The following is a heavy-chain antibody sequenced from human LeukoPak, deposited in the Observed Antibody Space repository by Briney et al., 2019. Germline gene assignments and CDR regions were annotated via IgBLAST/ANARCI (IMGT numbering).Heavy chain of an antibody. CDR1: GFTFSSYW. Sequence: GGSLRLSCAASGFTFSSYWMSWVRQAPGKGLEWVANIKQDGSEKYHVDSVKGRFTVSRDNGKNSLYLQMSSLRAEDTAVYYCARGIVGELLSYYYYYMDVWGKGTTVTVSS. D-gene: IGHD3-10*01. CDR3: ARGIVGELLSYYYYYMDV. V-gene: IGHV3-7*01. J-gene: IGHJ6*03. CDR2: IKQDGSEK.